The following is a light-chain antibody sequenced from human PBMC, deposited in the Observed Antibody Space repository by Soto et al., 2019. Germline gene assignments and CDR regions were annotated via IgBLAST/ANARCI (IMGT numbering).Light chain of an antibody. V-gene: IGKV1-39*01. CDR3: QQSYSTHPT. J-gene: IGKJ5*01. CDR2: AAS. CDR1: QRISSY. Sequence: DFQLTTSPSSLSAYVRDRVPITCRASQRISSYLNWYQQKPGKAPKHLIYAASSLQSGVPSRFSGSGSGTDFTLTISSLQPEDFASYYCQQSYSTHPTFGQGTRL.